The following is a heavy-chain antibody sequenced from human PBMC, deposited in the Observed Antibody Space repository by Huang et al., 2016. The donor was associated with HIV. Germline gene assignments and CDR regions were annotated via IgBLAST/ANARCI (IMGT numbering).Heavy chain of an antibody. D-gene: IGHD6-13*01. CDR1: GFSFSSCN. J-gene: IGHJ4*02. CDR3: ARGYSSSWLYN. V-gene: IGHV3-48*01. CDR2: ISETWSVI. Sequence: EEQLVESGGGLVQPGGSLRLSCAASGFSFSSCNMNWVRQAPGKGLGWLSYISETWSVITYADAVKGRFTVSRDNAKNSLYLQMDSLRAEDTAVYYCARGYSSSWLYNWGQGTLVTVSS.